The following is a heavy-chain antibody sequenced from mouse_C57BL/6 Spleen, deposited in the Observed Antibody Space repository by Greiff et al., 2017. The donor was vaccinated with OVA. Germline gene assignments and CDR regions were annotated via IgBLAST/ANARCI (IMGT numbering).Heavy chain of an antibody. J-gene: IGHJ3*01. D-gene: IGHD3-2*02. CDR1: GYSITSGYY. V-gene: IGHV3-6*01. CDR2: ISYDGSN. Sequence: DVKLQESGPGLVKPSQSLSLTCSVTGYSITSGYYWNWIRQFPGNKLEWMGYISYDGSNNYNPSLKNPISITRDTSKNQFFLKLNSVTTEDTATYYCARSDSSGYVGFAYWGQGTLVTVSA. CDR3: ARSDSSGYVGFAY.